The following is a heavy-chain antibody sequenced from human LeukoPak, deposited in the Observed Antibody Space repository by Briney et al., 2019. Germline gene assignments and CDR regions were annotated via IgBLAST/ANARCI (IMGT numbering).Heavy chain of an antibody. J-gene: IGHJ5*02. D-gene: IGHD3-10*02. CDR3: ARDPSRITMFPRRFDP. Sequence: ASVKVSCKASGYTFTSYYMHRVRQAPGQGLEWMGIINPSGGSATYAQKFQGRVTMTTDTSTSTAYMELRSLRSDDTAVYYCARDPSRITMFPRRFDPWGQGTLVTVSS. V-gene: IGHV1-46*01. CDR1: GYTFTSYY. CDR2: INPSGGSA.